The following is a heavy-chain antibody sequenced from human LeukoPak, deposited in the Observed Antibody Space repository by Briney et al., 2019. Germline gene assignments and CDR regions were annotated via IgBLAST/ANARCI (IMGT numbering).Heavy chain of an antibody. V-gene: IGHV1-46*01. CDR3: ARGPLVTAILGVSDY. Sequence: ASVKVSCKASGYTFTSYYMHWVRQAPGQGLEWMGIINPSGGSTSYAQKFQGRVTMTRDTSTSTAYMELRSLRSDDTAVYYCARGPLVTAILGVSDYWGQGTLVTVSS. CDR2: INPSGGST. CDR1: GYTFTSYY. J-gene: IGHJ4*02. D-gene: IGHD2-21*02.